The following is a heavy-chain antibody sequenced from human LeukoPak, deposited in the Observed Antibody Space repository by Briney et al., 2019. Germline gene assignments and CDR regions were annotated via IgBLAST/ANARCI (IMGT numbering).Heavy chain of an antibody. CDR1: GGSISSGDYY. J-gene: IGHJ5*02. D-gene: IGHD3-22*01. V-gene: IGHV4-30-4*01. Sequence: KSSQTLSLTCTVSGGSISSGDYYWRWIRQPPGKGLEWIGYFYYSGSTYYNPSLKSRVTISVDTSKNQFSLKLSSVTAADTAVYYCARQKPELYYYDTLTWFDPWGQGTLVTVSS. CDR3: ARQKPELYYYDTLTWFDP. CDR2: FYYSGST.